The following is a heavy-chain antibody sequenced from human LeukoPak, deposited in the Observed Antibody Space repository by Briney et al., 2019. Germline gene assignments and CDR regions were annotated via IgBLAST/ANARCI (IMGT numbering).Heavy chain of an antibody. CDR3: AKARGFLGRLADY. Sequence: ASLRLSCAASGFTFSNYAMSWVRPAPGKGLEWVSGISGAGSGTYYADSVKGRFTISRDNSKSTQYLQRNSLGAEDTAVYYCAKARGFLGRLADYWGQGTLVTVSS. CDR1: GFTFSNYA. D-gene: IGHD3-3*01. V-gene: IGHV3-23*01. J-gene: IGHJ4*02. CDR2: ISGAGSGT.